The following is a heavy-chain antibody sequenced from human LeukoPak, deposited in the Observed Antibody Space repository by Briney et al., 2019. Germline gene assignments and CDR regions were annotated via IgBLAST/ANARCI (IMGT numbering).Heavy chain of an antibody. CDR1: GYTFTSYS. J-gene: IGHJ4*02. Sequence: VASVKVSCKASGYTFTSYSMNWVRQAPGQGLEWMGWINTNTGNPTYAHGFTGRIVFSLDTSVSTAYLQISSLKAEDTAVYYCARDFGQWLVQRFDYWGQGTLVTVSS. D-gene: IGHD6-19*01. CDR3: ARDFGQWLVQRFDY. V-gene: IGHV7-4-1*02. CDR2: INTNTGNP.